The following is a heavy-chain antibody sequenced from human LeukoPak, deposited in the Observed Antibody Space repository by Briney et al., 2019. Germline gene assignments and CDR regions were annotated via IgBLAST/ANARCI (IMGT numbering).Heavy chain of an antibody. CDR2: INSDGSST. J-gene: IGHJ4*02. CDR1: GFTFSSYW. V-gene: IGHV3-74*01. D-gene: IGHD4-23*01. Sequence: GGSLRLSCAASGFTFSSYWMHWVRQAPGKGLVWVSRINSDGSSTSYADSVKGQFTISRDNAKNTLYLQMNSLRAEDTAVYYCATESPGGVASDYWGQGTLVTVSS. CDR3: ATESPGGVASDY.